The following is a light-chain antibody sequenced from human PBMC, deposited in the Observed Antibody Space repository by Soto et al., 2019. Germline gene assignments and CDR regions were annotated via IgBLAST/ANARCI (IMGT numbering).Light chain of an antibody. Sequence: DIQMTQSPSSVSASVGDRVTITCRASQDISSWLAWYQQKPGKAPKLLIYDASSLQSGVPSRFXGSGSGKDFTLTISSLQPEDFATYYCQQANTFPALTFGGGTKVEIK. J-gene: IGKJ4*01. V-gene: IGKV1-12*01. CDR1: QDISSW. CDR2: DAS. CDR3: QQANTFPALT.